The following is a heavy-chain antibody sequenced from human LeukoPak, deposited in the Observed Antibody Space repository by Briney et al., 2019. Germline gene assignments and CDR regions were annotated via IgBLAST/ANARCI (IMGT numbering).Heavy chain of an antibody. CDR2: INTNTGNP. V-gene: IGHV7-4-1*02. D-gene: IGHD2-2*02. Sequence: ASVKVSFKASGYTFTSYAMNWARQAPGQGLEWMGWINTNTGNPTYAQGFTGRFVFSLDTSVSTAYLQISSLKAEDTAVYYCARFRGYCSSTSCYTTHDAFDIWGQGTMVTVSS. J-gene: IGHJ3*02. CDR3: ARFRGYCSSTSCYTTHDAFDI. CDR1: GYTFTSYA.